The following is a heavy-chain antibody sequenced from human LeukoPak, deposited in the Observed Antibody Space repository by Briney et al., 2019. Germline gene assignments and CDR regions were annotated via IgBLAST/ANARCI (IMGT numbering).Heavy chain of an antibody. Sequence: ASVKVSCKASGYTFTSYYRHWVRQAPGQELEWMGITNPSGGSTSYAQKFQGRVTMTRDTSTSTVYMELSSLRSEDTAVYYCARTTVTNYGMDVWGQGTTVTVSS. CDR2: TNPSGGST. D-gene: IGHD4-17*01. V-gene: IGHV1-46*01. J-gene: IGHJ6*02. CDR3: ARTTVTNYGMDV. CDR1: GYTFTSYY.